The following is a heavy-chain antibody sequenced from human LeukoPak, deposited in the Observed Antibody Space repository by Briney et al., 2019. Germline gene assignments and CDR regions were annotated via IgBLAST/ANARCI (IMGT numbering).Heavy chain of an antibody. V-gene: IGHV1-69*13. CDR3: ARGGGYCSSTSCYTGDY. CDR1: GGTFSSYA. CDR2: IIPIFGTA. Sequence: SVKVSCKASGGTFSSYAISWVRQAPGQGLEWMGGIIPIFGTANYAQKFQGRVTITADESTSTAYMELSSLRSEDTAVYYCARGGGYCSSTSCYTGDYWGQGTLVTVSS. D-gene: IGHD2-2*02. J-gene: IGHJ4*02.